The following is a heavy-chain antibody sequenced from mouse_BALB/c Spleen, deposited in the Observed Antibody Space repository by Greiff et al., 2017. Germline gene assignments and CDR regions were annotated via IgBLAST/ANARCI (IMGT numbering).Heavy chain of an antibody. CDR1: GFTFSSFG. V-gene: IGHV5-17*02. J-gene: IGHJ2*01. CDR2: ISSGSSTI. CDR3: ARGGGYDWRLDG. Sequence: EVKLVESGGGLVQPGGSRKLSCAASGFTFSSFGMHWVRQAPEKGLEWVAYISSGSSTIYYADTVKGRFTISRDTPKNTLFLQMTSLRSEDTAMYYCARGGGYDWRLDGWGQGTTLTVSS. D-gene: IGHD2-2*01.